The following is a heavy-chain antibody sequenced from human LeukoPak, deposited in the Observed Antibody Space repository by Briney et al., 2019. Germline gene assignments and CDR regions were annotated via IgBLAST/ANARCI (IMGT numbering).Heavy chain of an antibody. V-gene: IGHV3-23*01. J-gene: IGHJ4*02. CDR2: ISDTYATT. CDR3: VRHDSFIPF. D-gene: IGHD2-21*01. CDR1: GFTFTNYA. Sequence: GGSLRLSCAASGFTFTNYAMMWVRQAPGKGLGWVTSISDTYATTYYTHSVKGRCTISRDNSKNTVSLQLNNLRAEDTAVYFCVRHDSFIPFWGQGALVTVSS.